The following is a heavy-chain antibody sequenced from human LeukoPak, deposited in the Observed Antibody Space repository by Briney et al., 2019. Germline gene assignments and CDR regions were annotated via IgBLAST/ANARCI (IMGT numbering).Heavy chain of an antibody. D-gene: IGHD6-19*01. CDR1: GFTFSSYA. Sequence: GGSLRLSCAASGFTFSSYAMSWVRQAPGKGLEWVSVISGSGVKTYNADSVKGRFTISRDNSKNTLYLQMNSLRAEDTAVYYCGGYSSLDHWGQGTLVTVSS. V-gene: IGHV3-23*01. CDR3: GGYSSLDH. CDR2: ISGSGVKT. J-gene: IGHJ4*02.